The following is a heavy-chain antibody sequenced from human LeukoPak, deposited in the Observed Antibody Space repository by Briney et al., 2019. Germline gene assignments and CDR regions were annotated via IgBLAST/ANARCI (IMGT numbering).Heavy chain of an antibody. Sequence: SETLSLTCTVSGGSISSYYWSWIRQPPGKGLEWIGYIYTSGSTNYNPSLKSRVTISVDTSKNQFSLKLSSVTAADTAVYYCASYTTTAWYFDLWGRGTLVTVSS. CDR2: IYTSGST. J-gene: IGHJ2*01. CDR1: GGSISSYY. D-gene: IGHD2/OR15-2a*01. V-gene: IGHV4-4*09. CDR3: ASYTTTAWYFDL.